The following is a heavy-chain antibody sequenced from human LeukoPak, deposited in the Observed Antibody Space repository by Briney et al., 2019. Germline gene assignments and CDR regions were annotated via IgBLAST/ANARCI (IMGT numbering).Heavy chain of an antibody. Sequence: GGSLRLSCAASGFTFSSYWMSWVRQAPGKGLEWVANIKQDGSEKYYVDSVKGRFTISRDNAKNSLYLQMNSQRAEDTAVYYCASRIVATIGYYFDYWGQGTLVTVSS. CDR1: GFTFSSYW. V-gene: IGHV3-7*01. CDR2: IKQDGSEK. J-gene: IGHJ4*02. CDR3: ASRIVATIGYYFDY. D-gene: IGHD5-12*01.